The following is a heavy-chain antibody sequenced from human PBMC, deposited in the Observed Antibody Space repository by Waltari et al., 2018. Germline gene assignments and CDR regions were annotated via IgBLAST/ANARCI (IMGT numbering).Heavy chain of an antibody. V-gene: IGHV4-39*07. CDR1: GGSISRSGYY. Sequence: QVQLQESGPGLVKSSETLSLTCTVSGGSISRSGYYWGWVRQPPGKGLEGIANIYYSGATYYSPSLRRRATISLDTSKNQFSLRLTSVTAADTAVYYCARALAPKWFDPWGRGTLVTVSS. CDR3: ARALAPKWFDP. CDR2: IYYSGAT. J-gene: IGHJ5*02.